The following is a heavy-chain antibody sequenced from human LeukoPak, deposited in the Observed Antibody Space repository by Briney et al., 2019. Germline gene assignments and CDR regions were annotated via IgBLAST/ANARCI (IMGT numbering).Heavy chain of an antibody. CDR1: GYSISSGYY. D-gene: IGHD1-26*01. CDR3: ARLPVIVGAALEYYYYYMDV. V-gene: IGHV4-38-2*02. J-gene: IGHJ6*03. CDR2: IYHSGST. Sequence: SETLSLTCTVSGYSISSGYYWGWIRQPPGKGLEWIGSIYHSGSTYYNPSLKSRVTISVDTSKNQFSLKLSSVTAADTAVYYCARLPVIVGAALEYYYYYMDVWGQGTTVTVSS.